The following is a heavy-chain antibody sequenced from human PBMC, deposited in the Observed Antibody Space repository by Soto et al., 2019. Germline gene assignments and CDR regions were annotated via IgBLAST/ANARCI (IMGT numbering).Heavy chain of an antibody. CDR1: GGSISSSIYY. Sequence: SETLSLTCTVSGGSISSSIYYWGWIRQPPGKGLEWIGSIYHSGSTYYNPSLKSRVTISVDTSKNQFSLKLSSVTAADTAVYYCARDGNGSSGWTFDYWGQGTLVTVSS. J-gene: IGHJ4*02. D-gene: IGHD6-19*01. CDR2: IYHSGST. V-gene: IGHV4-39*02. CDR3: ARDGNGSSGWTFDY.